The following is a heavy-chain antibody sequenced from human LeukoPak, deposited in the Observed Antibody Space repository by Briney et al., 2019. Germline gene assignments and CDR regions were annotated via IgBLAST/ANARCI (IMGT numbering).Heavy chain of an antibody. J-gene: IGHJ5*02. D-gene: IGHD3-10*01. Sequence: SETLSLTCAVYGGSFSGHYWTWIRQPPGKRLEWIGEINHSGSTTYNPSLKSRVTISVDTSKNQFSLKLSSVTAADTAVYYCARRAIRRRNYYGSGSYNWFDPWGQGTLVTVSS. V-gene: IGHV4-34*01. CDR3: ARRAIRRRNYYGSGSYNWFDP. CDR1: GGSFSGHY. CDR2: INHSGST.